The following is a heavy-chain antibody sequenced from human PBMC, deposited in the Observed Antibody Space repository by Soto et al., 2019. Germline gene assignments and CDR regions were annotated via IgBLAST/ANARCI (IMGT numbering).Heavy chain of an antibody. CDR1: GSRFSNYV. CDR2: IIPIFNTT. CDR3: AREGRGKKAGYNGLVSLGY. V-gene: IGHV1-69*06. D-gene: IGHD2-2*02. J-gene: IGHJ4*02. Sequence: QVQLVQSGAEVKTPGSSLKVSCTVSGSRFSNYVISWVRQAPGHGLEWLGRIIPIFNTTQYALKFQGRVTITADKSTNTASLELSSLRSDDTAVYYCAREGRGKKAGYNGLVSLGYWGQGTLVTVSS.